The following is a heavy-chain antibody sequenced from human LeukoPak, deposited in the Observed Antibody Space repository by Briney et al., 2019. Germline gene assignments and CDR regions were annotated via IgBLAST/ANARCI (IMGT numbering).Heavy chain of an antibody. Sequence: PGGSLRLSCAASGFTFDDYTMHWVRQAPGKGLEWVSYITWEGDSTYYADSMKGRFTISRDNSKNSLYLQMNSLRTEDTALYFCAKGSPYGDYHDYWGQGTLVTVSS. CDR1: GFTFDDYT. V-gene: IGHV3-43*01. CDR3: AKGSPYGDYHDY. CDR2: ITWEGDST. J-gene: IGHJ4*02. D-gene: IGHD4-17*01.